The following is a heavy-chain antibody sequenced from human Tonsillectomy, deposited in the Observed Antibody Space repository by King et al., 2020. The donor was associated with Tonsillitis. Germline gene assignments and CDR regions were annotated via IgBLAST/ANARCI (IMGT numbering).Heavy chain of an antibody. J-gene: IGHJ4*02. CDR1: GFIFSNFG. D-gene: IGHD6-13*01. CDR3: AKDDGASSWYY. V-gene: IGHV3-30*02. Sequence: QLVQSGGGVVQPGGSLRLSCAASGFIFSNFGMHWVRQAPGKGLEWVSFIGYEGRNKYYIDSVKGRVTISRDDSKNTLYMQMNSLRAEDTAVYYCAKDDGASSWYYWGQGTLVAVSS. CDR2: IGYEGRNK.